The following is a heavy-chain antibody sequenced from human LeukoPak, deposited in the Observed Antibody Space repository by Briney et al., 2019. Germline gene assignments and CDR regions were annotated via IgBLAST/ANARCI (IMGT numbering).Heavy chain of an antibody. V-gene: IGHV4-59*01. CDR2: IYYSGST. Sequence: SETLSLTCTVSGGSISSYYWSWIRQPPGKGLEWIGYIYYSGSTNYNPSLKSRVTISVDTSKNQFSLKLSSVTAADTAVYYCARVTVVPAATYYGMDVWGQGTTVTVSS. CDR1: GGSISSYY. J-gene: IGHJ6*02. D-gene: IGHD2-2*01. CDR3: ARVTVVPAATYYGMDV.